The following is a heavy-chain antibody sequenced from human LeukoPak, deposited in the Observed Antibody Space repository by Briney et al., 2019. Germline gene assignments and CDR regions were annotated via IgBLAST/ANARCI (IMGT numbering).Heavy chain of an antibody. D-gene: IGHD3/OR15-3a*01. CDR2: ISSSGSTI. J-gene: IGHJ6*03. Sequence: GGSLRLSCAASGFTFSDYYMSWIRQAPGKGLEWVSYISSSGSTIYYADSVKGRFTISRDNSKNTLYLQMNSLRAEDTAVYYCAKEGTQDYYYYYYMDVWGKGTTVTISS. CDR3: AKEGTQDYYYYYYMDV. V-gene: IGHV3-11*04. CDR1: GFTFSDYY.